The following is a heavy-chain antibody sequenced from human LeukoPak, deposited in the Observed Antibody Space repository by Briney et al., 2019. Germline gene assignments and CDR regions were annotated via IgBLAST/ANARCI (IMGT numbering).Heavy chain of an antibody. CDR1: GFTFSSYW. V-gene: IGHV3-7*04. CDR3: ARAHASSSFYSDYYYYMDV. Sequence: GGSLRLSCAASGFTFSSYWMSWVRQAPGKGLEWVANIKQDGSEKYYVDSVKGRFTISRDNAKNSLYLQMNSLRAEDTAVYYCARAHASSSFYSDYYYYMDVWGKGTTVTVSS. J-gene: IGHJ6*03. CDR2: IKQDGSEK. D-gene: IGHD6-13*01.